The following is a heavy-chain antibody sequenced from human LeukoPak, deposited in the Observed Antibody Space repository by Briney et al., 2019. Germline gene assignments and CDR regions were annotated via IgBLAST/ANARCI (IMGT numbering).Heavy chain of an antibody. CDR1: GGSISGSY. CDR2: IYYSET. CDR3: ARTQGWGTVRTGYYYGMDV. V-gene: IGHV4-59*08. D-gene: IGHD4-11*01. J-gene: IGHJ6*02. Sequence: PSETLSLTSTVSGGSISGSYWSWIRQPPGKGLEWIGYIYYSETYYNPSLKSRVTISLDTSKNQFSLNLRFVTAADTAVYFCARTQGWGTVRTGYYYGMDVWGQGTTVTVSS.